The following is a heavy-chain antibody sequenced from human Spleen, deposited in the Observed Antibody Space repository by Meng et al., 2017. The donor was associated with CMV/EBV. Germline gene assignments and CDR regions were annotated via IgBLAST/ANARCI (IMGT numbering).Heavy chain of an antibody. J-gene: IGHJ5*02. CDR1: GGTFSSYA. D-gene: IGHD6-6*01. Sequence: SVKVSCKASGGTFSSYAISWVRQAPGQGLEWKGGIIPILGIANYAQKFQGRVTITADKSTSTAYMELSSLRSEDTAVYYCARAGGARSEQLGQNWFDPWGQGTLVTVSS. CDR3: ARAGGARSEQLGQNWFDP. CDR2: IIPILGIA. V-gene: IGHV1-69*10.